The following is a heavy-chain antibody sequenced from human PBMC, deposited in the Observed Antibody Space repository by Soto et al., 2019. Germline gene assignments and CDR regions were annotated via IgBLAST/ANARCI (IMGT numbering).Heavy chain of an antibody. V-gene: IGHV1-8*01. CDR1: GYTFTSYD. Sequence: ASVKVSCKASGYTFTSYDINWVRQATGQGLEWMGWMNPNSGNTGYAQKFQGRVTMTRDTSISTAYMELRSLRSDDTAVYYCARSPQDYGDDYWGQGTLVTVSS. CDR3: ARSPQDYGDDY. CDR2: MNPNSGNT. J-gene: IGHJ4*02. D-gene: IGHD4-17*01.